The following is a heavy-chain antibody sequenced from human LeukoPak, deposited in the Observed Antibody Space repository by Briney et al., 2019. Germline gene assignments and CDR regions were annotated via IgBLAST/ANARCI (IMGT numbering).Heavy chain of an antibody. CDR3: ANEDGNSGDAFDI. CDR1: GFTFSSYA. CDR2: ISGSGGST. V-gene: IGHV3-23*01. D-gene: IGHD4-23*01. Sequence: GGSLRLSCAASGFTFSSYAMSWVRQAPGKGLEWVSAISGSGGSTFYADSVKGRFTISRENSKKTLYLQMNSLRAEDTAIYYCANEDGNSGDAFDIWGQGTMVTVSS. J-gene: IGHJ3*02.